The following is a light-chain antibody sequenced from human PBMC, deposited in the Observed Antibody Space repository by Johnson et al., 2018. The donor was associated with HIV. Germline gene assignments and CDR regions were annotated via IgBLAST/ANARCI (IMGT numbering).Light chain of an antibody. V-gene: IGLV1-51*02. CDR3: GTWDSSLGAWV. Sequence: QSVLTQPPSVSAAPGQKVTISCSGSSSNIGNNYVSWYQQLPGTAPKLLIYETKKRPSGIPDRFSGSKSGTSATLDITGLQTGDEADYYCGTWDSSLGAWVFGTGTKVTVL. CDR2: ETK. CDR1: SSNIGNNY. J-gene: IGLJ1*01.